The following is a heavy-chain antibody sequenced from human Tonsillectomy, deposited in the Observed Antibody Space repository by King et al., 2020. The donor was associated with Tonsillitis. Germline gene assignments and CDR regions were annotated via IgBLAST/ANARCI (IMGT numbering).Heavy chain of an antibody. CDR3: ARLNIAASSWYILDY. CDR2: VIPLFATA. Sequence: QLVQSGADVRKPGSSVKVSCKASAGNFSHYAINWVRQVPGQGLEWMGGVIPLFATANYAQKFQGRLTITADDSTHTAYMDLSSLTSDDTAIYYCARLNIAASSWYILDYWGQGTLVTVSS. CDR1: AGNFSHYA. D-gene: IGHD6-13*01. V-gene: IGHV1-69*01. J-gene: IGHJ4*02.